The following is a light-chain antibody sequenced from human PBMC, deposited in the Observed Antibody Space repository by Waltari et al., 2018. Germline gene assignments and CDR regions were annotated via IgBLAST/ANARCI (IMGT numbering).Light chain of an antibody. V-gene: IGLV2-23*01. CDR3: CSSPPWM. CDR2: EAT. J-gene: IGLJ3*02. Sequence: QSALTQPASVSGSPGQSITISCTGSSSDVGTYISWYQQHPGKAPKLMIYEATKRPSGVWKRFSVGESGNWWSLTVSWRQAEDEAVYYCCSSPPWMFGGGTKLTVL. CDR1: SSDVGTY.